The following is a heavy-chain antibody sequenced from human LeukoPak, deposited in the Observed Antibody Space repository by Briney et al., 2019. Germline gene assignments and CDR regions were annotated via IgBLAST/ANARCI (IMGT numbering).Heavy chain of an antibody. CDR1: GGSIDSSSYY. CDR3: ARGVIAAGGNDFDY. Sequence: SETLSLTCSVSGGSIDSSSYYWAWIRQPPGKGLEWIGSIYYTGSTYYNPSLKSRVTISLDTSKNHFSLKLTSVTAADTAVYYCARGVIAAGGNDFDYWGQGTLVTVSS. CDR2: IYYTGST. J-gene: IGHJ4*02. D-gene: IGHD6-13*01. V-gene: IGHV4-39*07.